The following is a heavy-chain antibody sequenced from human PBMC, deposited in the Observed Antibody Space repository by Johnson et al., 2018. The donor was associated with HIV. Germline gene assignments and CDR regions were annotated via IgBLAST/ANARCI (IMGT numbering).Heavy chain of an antibody. D-gene: IGHD2-21*01. CDR2: IRYDGSNK. V-gene: IGHV3-30*02. Sequence: QVQLVESGGGVVQPGGSLRLSCAASGFTFSSYGMHWVRQAPGKGLEWVAFIRYDGSNKYYADSVKGRFTISRDNSKNTLYLQMNSLRAEDTAVYYCAKDSSHIVPGRPQLDAFDIWGQGTIVTVSS. CDR1: GFTFSSYG. J-gene: IGHJ3*02. CDR3: AKDSSHIVPGRPQLDAFDI.